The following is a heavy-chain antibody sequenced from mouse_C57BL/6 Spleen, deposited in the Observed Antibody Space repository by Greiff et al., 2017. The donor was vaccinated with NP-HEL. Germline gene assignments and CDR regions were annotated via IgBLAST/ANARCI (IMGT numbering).Heavy chain of an antibody. CDR2: ISYDGSN. D-gene: IGHD4-1*01. Sequence: DVKLQESGPGLVKPSQSLSLTCSVTGYSITSGYYWNWIRQFPGNKLEWMGYISYDGSNNYNPSLKNRISITRDTSKNQFFLKLNSVTTEDTATYYCARARELGFDYWGQGTTLTVSS. CDR1: GYSITSGYY. J-gene: IGHJ2*01. V-gene: IGHV3-6*01. CDR3: ARARELGFDY.